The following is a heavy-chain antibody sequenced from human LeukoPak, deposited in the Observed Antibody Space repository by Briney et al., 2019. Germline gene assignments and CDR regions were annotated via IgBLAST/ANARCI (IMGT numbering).Heavy chain of an antibody. J-gene: IGHJ5*02. V-gene: IGHV3-15*01. CDR3: TTDGLHGWFDP. Sequence: GGSLRLSCTVSGFNFNAAWMSWVRLAPGKGLQWVGRLKSRGSGETADYSAPVKGRFTISRDDSKNTLYLQMNSLKTEDTAVYYCTTDGLHGWFDPWGQGTLVTVSS. CDR1: GFNFNAAW. D-gene: IGHD3/OR15-3a*01. CDR2: LKSRGSGETA.